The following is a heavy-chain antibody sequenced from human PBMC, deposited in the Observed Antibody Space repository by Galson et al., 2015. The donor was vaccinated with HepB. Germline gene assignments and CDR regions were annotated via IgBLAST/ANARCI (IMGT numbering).Heavy chain of an antibody. CDR2: ISGSGGST. D-gene: IGHD6-13*01. V-gene: IGHV3-23*01. Sequence: SLRLSCAASGFTFSSYAMSWVRQAPGKGLEWVSAISGSGGSTYYADSVKGRFTISRDNSKNTLYLQMNSLRAEDTAVYYCAKPLWGSSSWMYYFDYWGQGTLVTVSS. CDR3: AKPLWGSSSWMYYFDY. CDR1: GFTFSSYA. J-gene: IGHJ4*02.